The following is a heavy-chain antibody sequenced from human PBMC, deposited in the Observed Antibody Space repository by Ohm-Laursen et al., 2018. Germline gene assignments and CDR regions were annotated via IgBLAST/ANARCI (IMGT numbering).Heavy chain of an antibody. V-gene: IGHV1-69*04. D-gene: IGHD5-24*01. CDR1: AGTLSSYA. Sequence: GASVKVSCKASAGTLSSYAIRWVRQAPGHGLEWMGRITPILGIANYAQKFQGRVTITADKSTSTAYMELSSLRPKDTAMYYCAKDENMAIIRGLFDFWGQGALVAVSA. CDR2: ITPILGIA. J-gene: IGHJ4*02. CDR3: AKDENMAIIRGLFDF.